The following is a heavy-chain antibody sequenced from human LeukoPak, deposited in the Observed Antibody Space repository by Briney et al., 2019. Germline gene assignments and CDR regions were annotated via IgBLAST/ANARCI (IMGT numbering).Heavy chain of an antibody. V-gene: IGHV3-48*04. Sequence: QTGGSLRLSCAASGFTFSSYSMNWVRQAPGEGLEWVSYISSSSSTIYYADSVKGRFTISRDNAKNSLYLQMNSLRAEDTAVYYCARGYYDILTGYYRENWFDPWGQGTLVTVSS. CDR1: GFTFSSYS. CDR3: ARGYYDILTGYYRENWFDP. D-gene: IGHD3-9*01. J-gene: IGHJ5*02. CDR2: ISSSSSTI.